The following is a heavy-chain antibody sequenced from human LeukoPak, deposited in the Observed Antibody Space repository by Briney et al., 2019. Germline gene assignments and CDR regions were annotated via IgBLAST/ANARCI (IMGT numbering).Heavy chain of an antibody. D-gene: IGHD6-19*01. CDR2: IYTSGST. CDR1: GGSISSYY. Sequence: SETPSLTCTVSGGSISSYYWSWIRQPAGKGLEWIGRIYTSGSTNYNPSLKSRVTMSVDTSKNQFSLKLSSVTAADTAVYYCARDLDSGWRNDAFDIWGQGTMVTVSS. V-gene: IGHV4-4*07. J-gene: IGHJ3*02. CDR3: ARDLDSGWRNDAFDI.